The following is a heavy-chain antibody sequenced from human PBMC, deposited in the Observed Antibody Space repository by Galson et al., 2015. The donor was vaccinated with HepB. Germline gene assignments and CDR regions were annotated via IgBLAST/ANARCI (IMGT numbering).Heavy chain of an antibody. J-gene: IGHJ4*02. V-gene: IGHV1-8*01. D-gene: IGHD3-10*01. CDR2: MNPKSGNA. CDR1: GHTLTSYD. CDR3: ASDGGF. Sequence: VKVSCKASGHTLTSYDINWVRQAAGQGLEWVGRMNPKSGNAGYAQNFQGRVSMTRDISIGTAYMELSSLRSDDTAVYYCASDGGFWGQGTLVTVSS.